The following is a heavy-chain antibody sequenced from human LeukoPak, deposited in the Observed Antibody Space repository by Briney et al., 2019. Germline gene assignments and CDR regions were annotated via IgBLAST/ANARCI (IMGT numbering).Heavy chain of an antibody. D-gene: IGHD1-26*01. CDR3: ARSPGLVGANYFDY. Sequence: PGGSLRLSCATSGFTFRNYGMAWVRQAPGKGLEWVTVISFDGNNKNYADSVKGRFTISRDSSKNTLYLQLNSLRAEDTAVYYCARSPGLVGANYFDYWGQGTLVTVSS. J-gene: IGHJ4*02. V-gene: IGHV3-30*03. CDR1: GFTFRNYG. CDR2: ISFDGNNK.